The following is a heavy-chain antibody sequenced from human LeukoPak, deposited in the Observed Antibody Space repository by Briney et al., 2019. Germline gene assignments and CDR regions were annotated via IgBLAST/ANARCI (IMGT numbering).Heavy chain of an antibody. J-gene: IGHJ5*02. CDR1: GFTFSDYY. V-gene: IGHV3-11*01. Sequence: GGSLRLSCAASGFTFSDYYMSWIRQAPGKGLEWVSYISSSGSTIHYADSVKGRFTISRDNAKNSLYLQMNSLRAEDTAVYYCARTPATHTVTTTNWFDPWGQGTLVTVSS. CDR3: ARTPATHTVTTTNWFDP. CDR2: ISSSGSTI. D-gene: IGHD4-11*01.